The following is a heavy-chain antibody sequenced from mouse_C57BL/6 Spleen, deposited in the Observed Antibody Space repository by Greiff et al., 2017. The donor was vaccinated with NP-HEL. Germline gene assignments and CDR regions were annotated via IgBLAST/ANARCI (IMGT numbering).Heavy chain of an antibody. CDR1: GYTFTDYE. Sequence: VQLQQSGAELVRPGASVTLSCKASGYTFTDYEMHWVKQTPVHGLEWIGAIDPETGGTAYNQKFKGKAILTADKSSSTAYMELRSLTSEDSAVYYCTNFYDGYYGSYFDYWGKGTTLTVSS. D-gene: IGHD2-3*01. CDR3: TNFYDGYYGSYFDY. CDR2: IDPETGGT. J-gene: IGHJ2*01. V-gene: IGHV1-15*01.